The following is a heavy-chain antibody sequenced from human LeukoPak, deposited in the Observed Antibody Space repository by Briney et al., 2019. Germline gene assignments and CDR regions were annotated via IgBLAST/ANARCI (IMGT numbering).Heavy chain of an antibody. V-gene: IGHV4-34*01. CDR1: GFTFSSYS. CDR2: INHSGST. D-gene: IGHD3-3*01. J-gene: IGHJ4*02. Sequence: PGGSLRLSCAASGFTFSSYSMNWVRQPPGKGLEWIGEINHSGSTNYNPSLKSRVTISVDTSKNQFSLKLSSVTAADTAVYYCARGDYDFWSGYSPNYYFDYWGQGTLVTVSS. CDR3: ARGDYDFWSGYSPNYYFDY.